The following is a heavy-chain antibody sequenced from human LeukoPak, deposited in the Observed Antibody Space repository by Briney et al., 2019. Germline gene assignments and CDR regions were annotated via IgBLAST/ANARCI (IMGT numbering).Heavy chain of an antibody. CDR2: IYYSGST. Sequence: SETLSLTCTVSGGSISSYYWSWIRQPPGKGLEWIGYIYYSGSTNYNPSLKSRVTISVDTFKNQFSLKLSSVTAADTAVYYCARAPYTATYFDYWGQGTLVTVSS. V-gene: IGHV4-59*01. D-gene: IGHD2-2*02. CDR3: ARAPYTATYFDY. CDR1: GGSISSYY. J-gene: IGHJ4*02.